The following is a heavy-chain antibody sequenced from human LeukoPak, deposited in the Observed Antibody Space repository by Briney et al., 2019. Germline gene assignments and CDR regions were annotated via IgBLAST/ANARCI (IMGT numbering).Heavy chain of an antibody. Sequence: SETLSLTCTVSGGSISSSSYYWGWIRQPPGKGLEWIGSIYYSGSTYYNPSLKSRVTISVDTSKNQFSLKLSSVTAADTAVYYCASEPLYGGNDFYYFDYWGQGTLVTVSS. V-gene: IGHV4-39*01. CDR1: GGSISSSSYY. CDR3: ASEPLYGGNDFYYFDY. J-gene: IGHJ4*02. CDR2: IYYSGST. D-gene: IGHD4-23*01.